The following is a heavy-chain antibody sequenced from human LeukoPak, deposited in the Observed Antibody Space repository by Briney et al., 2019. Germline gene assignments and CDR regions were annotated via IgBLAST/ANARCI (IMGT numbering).Heavy chain of an antibody. V-gene: IGHV4-39*07. D-gene: IGHD6-13*01. Sequence: SETLSLTCTVSGDSISSYNYYWGWIRQPPGKGLEWIGSIYYSGSTYYNPSLKSRVTISVDTSKNQFSLKLSSVTAADTAVCYCARVYYSSSYDYWYFNLWGRGTLVTVSS. J-gene: IGHJ2*01. CDR3: ARVYYSSSYDYWYFNL. CDR1: GDSISSYNYY. CDR2: IYYSGST.